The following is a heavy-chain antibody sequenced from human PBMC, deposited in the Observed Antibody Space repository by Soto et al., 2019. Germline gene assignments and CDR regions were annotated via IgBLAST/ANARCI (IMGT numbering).Heavy chain of an antibody. Sequence: SETLSLTCTVSGGSISSYYWSWIRQPPGKGLEWIGYIYYSGSTNYNPSLKSRVTISVDTSKNQFSLKLSSVTAADTAVYYCARQGSNIVATIFNAWFDPWGQGTLVTVS. D-gene: IGHD5-12*01. CDR2: IYYSGST. CDR3: ARQGSNIVATIFNAWFDP. J-gene: IGHJ5*02. V-gene: IGHV4-59*08. CDR1: GGSISSYY.